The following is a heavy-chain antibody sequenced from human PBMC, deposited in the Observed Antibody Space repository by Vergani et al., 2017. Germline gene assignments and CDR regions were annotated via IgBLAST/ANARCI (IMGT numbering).Heavy chain of an antibody. J-gene: IGHJ4*02. D-gene: IGHD6-13*01. CDR1: GFTLRSYG. V-gene: IGHV3-30*18. CDR2: ISYDGSNK. CDR3: AKFRNSRRYYFDY. Sequence: QVQLVESGGGVVQPGRSLRLSCAASGFTLRSYGLHWVRQAPGKGLEWVAVISYDGSNKYYADSVKGRVTISRDNSKNTLYLQMNSLRAEDTAVDKCAKFRNSRRYYFDYWGQGTLVTVSS.